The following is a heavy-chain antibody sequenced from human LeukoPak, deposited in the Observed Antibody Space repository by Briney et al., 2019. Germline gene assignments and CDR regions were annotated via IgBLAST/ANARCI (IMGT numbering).Heavy chain of an antibody. D-gene: IGHD6-19*01. CDR2: ISDDGSDE. J-gene: IGHJ4*02. Sequence: SGRSLRLSCTASGFTFSSYGMHWVRQAPGKGLEWVAVISDDGSDEYYVDSVKGRFTISRDNSKNTLYLQMNSLRPEDTAVYYCTKAKVAVAGGFDYWGQGTLVTVSS. CDR3: TKAKVAVAGGFDY. CDR1: GFTFSSYG. V-gene: IGHV3-30*18.